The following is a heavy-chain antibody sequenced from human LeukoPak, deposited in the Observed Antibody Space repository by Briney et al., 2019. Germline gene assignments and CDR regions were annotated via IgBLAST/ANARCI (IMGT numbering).Heavy chain of an antibody. CDR3: ARDASADYYYGMDV. D-gene: IGHD3-3*01. V-gene: IGHV1-18*01. J-gene: IGHJ6*02. Sequence: ASVKVSCKASGYTFTNYGISWVRQAPGQGLEWMGWISGYSGNTIYAQKLRGRVTMTTDTSTSTAYMDLRSLISGDTAIYYCARDASADYYYGMDVWGQGTTVTVSS. CDR2: ISGYSGNT. CDR1: GYTFTNYG.